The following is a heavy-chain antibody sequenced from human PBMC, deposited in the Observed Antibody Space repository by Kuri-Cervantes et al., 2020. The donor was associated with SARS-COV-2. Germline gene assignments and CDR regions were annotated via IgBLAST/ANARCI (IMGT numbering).Heavy chain of an antibody. V-gene: IGHV3-21*01. CDR1: GFTFDDYA. Sequence: GESLKISCAASGFTFDDYAMYWVRQAPGKGLEWVSSISSSSSQRYYVDSVKGRFTISRDNAKNSLYLQMNSLRAEDTAVYYCASLLSGGGAHLYYFYMDAWGKGTSVTVSS. J-gene: IGHJ6*03. CDR2: ISSSSSQR. D-gene: IGHD3-16*01. CDR3: ASLLSGGGAHLYYFYMDA.